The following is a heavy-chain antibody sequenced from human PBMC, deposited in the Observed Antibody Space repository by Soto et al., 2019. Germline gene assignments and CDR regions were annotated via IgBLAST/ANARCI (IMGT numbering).Heavy chain of an antibody. J-gene: IGHJ4*02. CDR1: GFTFDDYA. V-gene: IGHV3-9*01. Sequence: GGSLRPSCAASGFTFDDYAMHWVRQAPGKGLEWVSGISWNSGSIGYADSVKCRFTIYRDNAKNSLYLQMNSLRAEDTTLYYCAKDYVATMEQFDYWGQGTLVTVSS. CDR3: AKDYVATMEQFDY. CDR2: ISWNSGSI. D-gene: IGHD5-12*01.